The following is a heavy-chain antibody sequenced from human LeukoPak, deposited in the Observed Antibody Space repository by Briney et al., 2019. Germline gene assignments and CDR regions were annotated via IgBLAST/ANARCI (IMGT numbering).Heavy chain of an antibody. D-gene: IGHD6-13*01. V-gene: IGHV1-2*04. CDR3: ARPYSSSGDAFDI. Sequence: GASVKVSCKASGYTFTAYYMHWVRQAPGQGLEWMGWINPNSGGTNYAQKFQGWVTMTRDTSISTAYMELRSLRSDDTAVYYCARPYSSSGDAFDIWGQGTMVTVSS. J-gene: IGHJ3*02. CDR2: INPNSGGT. CDR1: GYTFTAYY.